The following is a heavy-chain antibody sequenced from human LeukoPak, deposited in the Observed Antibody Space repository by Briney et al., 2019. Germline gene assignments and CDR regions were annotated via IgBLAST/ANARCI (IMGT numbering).Heavy chain of an antibody. V-gene: IGHV4-59*01. CDR3: ARDRYYYGSGFYYMDV. CDR2: IYYSGST. J-gene: IGHJ6*03. Sequence: SETLSLTCTVSGGSISSYYWSWIRQPPGKGLEWIGYIYYSGSTNYNPSLKSRVTISVDTSKNQFSLKLSSVTAADTAVYYCARDRYYYGSGFYYMDVRGKGTTVTVSS. CDR1: GGSISSYY. D-gene: IGHD3-10*01.